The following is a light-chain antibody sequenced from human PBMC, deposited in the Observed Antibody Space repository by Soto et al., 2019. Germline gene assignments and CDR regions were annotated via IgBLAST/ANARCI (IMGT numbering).Light chain of an antibody. V-gene: IGKV3-20*01. Sequence: ELVFTQSPGTMSLSPGERATLSCRASHSVSSRYVAWDQQKPGQAPKVLIYGASNRATGIPVMLSGSGSGTDFTLTISRLEHEDFAVYYCQKYGSSPRTFGQGTKVEAK. CDR1: HSVSSRY. CDR2: GAS. J-gene: IGKJ1*01. CDR3: QKYGSSPRT.